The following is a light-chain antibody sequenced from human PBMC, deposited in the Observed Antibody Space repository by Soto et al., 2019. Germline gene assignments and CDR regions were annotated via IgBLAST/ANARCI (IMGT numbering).Light chain of an antibody. CDR3: AAWDDSLRGV. CDR2: RNN. J-gene: IGLJ2*01. CDR1: SSNIGSNY. Sequence: QSVLTQPPSASGTPGQRVTISCSGSSSNIGSNYVYWYQQLPGTAPKLLIYRNNQRPSGVPDRFSGSKSGPSASLAISGLRSADEADYYCAAWDDSLRGVFGGGTKVTVL. V-gene: IGLV1-47*01.